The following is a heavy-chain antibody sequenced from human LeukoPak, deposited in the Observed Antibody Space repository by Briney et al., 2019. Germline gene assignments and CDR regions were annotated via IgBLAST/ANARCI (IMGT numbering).Heavy chain of an antibody. J-gene: IGHJ6*03. CDR2: IYHSGST. CDR3: ARQWYYYYYMDG. V-gene: IGHV4-38-2*01. CDR1: GYSISSGYY. Sequence: SETLSLTCAVSGYSISSGYYWGWIRQPPGKGLEWIGSIYHSGSTYYNPSLKSRVTISVDTSKNQFSPKPSSVTAADTTVYYCARQWYYYYYMDGWGKGTTVTVSS. D-gene: IGHD6-19*01.